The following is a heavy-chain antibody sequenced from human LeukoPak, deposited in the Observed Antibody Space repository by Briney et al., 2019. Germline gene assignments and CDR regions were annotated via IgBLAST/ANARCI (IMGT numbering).Heavy chain of an antibody. CDR3: ARDPGGPAAMEDAFDI. V-gene: IGHV1-2*02. CDR2: INPSSGGT. Sequence: GASVKVSCKASGYTFTSYYMHWVRQAPGQGLEWMGWINPSSGGTNYAQKFQGRVTMTRDTSISTAYMELSRLRSDDTAVYYCARDPGGPAAMEDAFDIWGQGTMVTVSS. D-gene: IGHD2-2*01. J-gene: IGHJ3*02. CDR1: GYTFTSYY.